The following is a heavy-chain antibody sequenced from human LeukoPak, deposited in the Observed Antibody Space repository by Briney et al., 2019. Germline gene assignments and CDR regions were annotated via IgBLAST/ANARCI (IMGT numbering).Heavy chain of an antibody. D-gene: IGHD5-18*01. CDR3: ARDFLDTAMVTVSNYFDY. V-gene: IGHV1-2*02. Sequence: ASVKVSCKASGYTFTDYYMHWVRQAPGQGLEWMGWINPNSGGTNYAQKFQGRVTMTRDTSTSTAYMELSRLRSDDTAVYYCARDFLDTAMVTVSNYFDYWGQGTLVTVSS. J-gene: IGHJ4*02. CDR2: INPNSGGT. CDR1: GYTFTDYY.